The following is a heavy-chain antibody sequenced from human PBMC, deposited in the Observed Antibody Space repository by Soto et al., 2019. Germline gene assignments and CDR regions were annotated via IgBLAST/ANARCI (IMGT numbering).Heavy chain of an antibody. CDR1: GGSVSNGMYY. V-gene: IGHV4-61*01. CDR2: AYLTGNT. CDR3: ARYCNNSDCRHLYCLDY. D-gene: IGHD2-8*01. J-gene: IGHJ4*02. Sequence: PSETLSLTCTVSGGSVSNGMYYWSWIRQPPGKGLEWIGNAYLTGNTNYNPSRKSLDTMSVDTYNDQYVRKLTSVATADTAVYYCARYCNNSDCRHLYCLDYWGLGTLVTVSS.